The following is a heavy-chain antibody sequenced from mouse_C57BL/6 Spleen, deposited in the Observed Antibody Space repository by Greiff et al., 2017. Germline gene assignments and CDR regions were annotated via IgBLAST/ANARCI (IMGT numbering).Heavy chain of an antibody. CDR1: GFTFSSYA. D-gene: IGHD2-3*01. CDR2: ISDGGSYT. J-gene: IGHJ4*01. V-gene: IGHV5-4*01. CDR3: ARDEDSYDGYMDY. Sequence: EVKLMESGGGLVKPGGSLNLSCAASGFTFSSYAMSWVRQTPEKRLEWVATISDGGSYTYYPDNVKGRFTISRDNAKNNLYLQMSHLKSEDTAMYYCARDEDSYDGYMDYWGQGTSVTVSS.